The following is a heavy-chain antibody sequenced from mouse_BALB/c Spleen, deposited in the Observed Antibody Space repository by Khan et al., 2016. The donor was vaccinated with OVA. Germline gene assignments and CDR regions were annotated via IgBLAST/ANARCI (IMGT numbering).Heavy chain of an antibody. CDR2: IDPANGNT. D-gene: IGHD2-1*01. Sequence: VRLQQSGAEFVKPGASVKLSCTASGFNIKDTYMHWVKQRPEQGLEWIGRIDPANGNTKYDPKFQGKATITADTSSNTAYLQLSSLTSEDTAVYYCARSLYGNYFDYWGQGTTLTVSS. CDR3: ARSLYGNYFDY. V-gene: IGHV14-3*02. CDR1: GFNIKDTY. J-gene: IGHJ2*01.